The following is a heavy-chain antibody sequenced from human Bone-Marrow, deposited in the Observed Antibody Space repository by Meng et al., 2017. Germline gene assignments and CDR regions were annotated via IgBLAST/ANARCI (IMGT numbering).Heavy chain of an antibody. D-gene: IGHD3-9*01. Sequence: SETLSLTCTVSGGSISSSSYYWGWIRQPPGKGLEWIGSIYYSGSTYYNPSLKSRVTISVDTSKNQFSLKLSSVTAADTAVYYCARGYDILTGYFFYYWGQGTLVTVS. CDR3: ARGYDILTGYFFYY. CDR1: GGSISSSSYY. CDR2: IYYSGST. J-gene: IGHJ4*02. V-gene: IGHV4-39*07.